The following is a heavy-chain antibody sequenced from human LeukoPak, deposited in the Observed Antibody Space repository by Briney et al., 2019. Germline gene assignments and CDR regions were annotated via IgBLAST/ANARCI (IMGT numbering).Heavy chain of an antibody. CDR3: SRGRYGDYSRSGYYYGMDV. D-gene: IGHD4-17*01. CDR1: GFTFSSYA. V-gene: IGHV3-30-3*01. CDR2: IAFDGSNA. J-gene: IGHJ6*02. Sequence: GGSLRLSCVASGFTFSSYAMHWVRQAPGKGLEWVAVIAFDGSNALYADSVKGRFTISRDISKSTLYLEMNSLKAEESAIYYCSRGRYGDYSRSGYYYGMDVWGQGTTVTVSS.